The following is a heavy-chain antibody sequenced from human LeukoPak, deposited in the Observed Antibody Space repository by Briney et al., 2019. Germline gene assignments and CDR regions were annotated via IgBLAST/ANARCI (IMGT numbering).Heavy chain of an antibody. J-gene: IGHJ5*02. CDR2: ISGSGGST. D-gene: IGHD6-13*01. CDR1: GFTFSSYG. V-gene: IGHV3-23*01. CDR3: AKVFISSSWRGGWFDP. Sequence: GGSLRLSCAASGFTFSSYGMSWVRQAPGKGLEWVSAISGSGGSTYYADSVKGRFTISRDNSKNTLYLQMNSLRAEDTAVYYCAKVFISSSWRGGWFDPWGQGTLVTVSS.